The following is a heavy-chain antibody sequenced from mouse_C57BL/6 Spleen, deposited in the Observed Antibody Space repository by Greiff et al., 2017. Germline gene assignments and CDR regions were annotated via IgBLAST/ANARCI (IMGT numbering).Heavy chain of an antibody. D-gene: IGHD2-4*01. CDR1: GFTFSNYW. V-gene: IGHV6-3*01. Sequence: EVKLQESGGGLVQPGGSMKLSCVASGFTFSNYWMNWVRQSPEKGLEWVAQIRLKSDNYATHYAESVKGRFTISRDDSKSSVYLQMNNLRAEDTGIYYCTGEGYYYDYDGPMDYWGQGTSVTVSS. CDR2: IRLKSDNYAT. J-gene: IGHJ4*01. CDR3: TGEGYYYDYDGPMDY.